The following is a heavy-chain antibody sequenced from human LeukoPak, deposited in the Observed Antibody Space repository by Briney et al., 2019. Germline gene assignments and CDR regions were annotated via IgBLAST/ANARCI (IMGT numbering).Heavy chain of an antibody. CDR3: VRDPTVTNLHDAFDV. CDR1: GFRLSSYW. D-gene: IGHD4-17*01. Sequence: GGSLRLSCAASGFRLSSYWMSWVRHAPGEGLEWVAIIKQDGSVKAYVDSVKGRFTISRDYAKNSLYLQMNSLRAEDTAVYYCVRDPTVTNLHDAFDVWGQGTVVTVSS. CDR2: IKQDGSVK. J-gene: IGHJ3*01. V-gene: IGHV3-7*05.